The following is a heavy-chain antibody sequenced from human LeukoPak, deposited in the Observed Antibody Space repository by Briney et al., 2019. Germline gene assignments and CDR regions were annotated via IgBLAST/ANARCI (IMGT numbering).Heavy chain of an antibody. J-gene: IGHJ4*02. V-gene: IGHV4-39*01. CDR2: IYYSGST. D-gene: IGHD3-10*01. CDR3: ARIGSVWSGEPVEYFDY. CDR1: GGSISSSSYY. Sequence: PSETLSLTCTVSGGSISSSSYYWGWIRQPPGKGLEWIGSIYYSGSTYYNPSLKSRVTISVDTSKNQFSLKLSSVTAADTAVYYCARIGSVWSGEPVEYFDYWGQGTLVTVSS.